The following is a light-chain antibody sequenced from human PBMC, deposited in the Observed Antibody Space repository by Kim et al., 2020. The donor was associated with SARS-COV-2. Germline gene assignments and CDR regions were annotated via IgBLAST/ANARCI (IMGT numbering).Light chain of an antibody. CDR3: QQSYSTPRT. CDR2: AAS. J-gene: IGKJ1*01. CDR1: PSISSY. Sequence: ASVGDRVTITCRASPSISSYLNWYQQRPGKAPKLLIYAASSLQSGVPSRFSGSGSGTDFTLTISSLQPEDFATYYCQQSYSTPRTFGQGTKVDIK. V-gene: IGKV1-39*01.